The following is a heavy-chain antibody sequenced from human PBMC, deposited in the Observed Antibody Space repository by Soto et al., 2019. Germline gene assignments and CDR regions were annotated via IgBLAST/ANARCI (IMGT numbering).Heavy chain of an antibody. D-gene: IGHD1-26*01. CDR3: ATGWSVGATTDAFDI. Sequence: ASVKVSCKVSGYTLTELSMHWVRQAPGKGLEWMGGFDPEDGETIYAQKFQGRVTMTEDTSTDTAYMELSSLRSEDTAVYYCATGWSVGATTDAFDIWGQGTMVTVSS. V-gene: IGHV1-24*01. CDR2: FDPEDGET. CDR1: GYTLTELS. J-gene: IGHJ3*02.